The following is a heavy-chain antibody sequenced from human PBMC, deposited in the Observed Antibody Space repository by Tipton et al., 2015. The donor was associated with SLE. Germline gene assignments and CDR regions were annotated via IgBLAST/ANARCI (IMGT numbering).Heavy chain of an antibody. CDR1: GVSIRDTNYF. D-gene: IGHD2-21*01. CDR2: IFHTGRA. CDR3: AREVIAVSDSDAFDI. J-gene: IGHJ3*02. V-gene: IGHV4-31*03. Sequence: LRLSFTVSGVSIRDTNYFWSWVRQLPRKGLAWIGYIFHTGRAYYNPPLKSRLTLLIDTSKNQFSLSLNSVTAADTAVYFCAREVIAVSDSDAFDIWGQGTVVTVSS.